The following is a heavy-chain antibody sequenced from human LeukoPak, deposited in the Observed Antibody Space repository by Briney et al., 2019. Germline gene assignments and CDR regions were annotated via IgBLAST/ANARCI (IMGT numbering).Heavy chain of an antibody. CDR2: IYYSGST. CDR1: GGSVSSGSYY. D-gene: IGHD3-22*01. Sequence: PSETLSLTCTVSGGSVSSGSYYWSWIRQPPGKGLEWIGYIYYSGSTNYNPSLKSRVTISVDTSKNQFSLKLSSVTAADTAVYYCARSYYYDSSGYYYYYGMDVCGQGTTVTVSS. CDR3: ARSYYYDSSGYYYYYGMDV. V-gene: IGHV4-61*01. J-gene: IGHJ6*02.